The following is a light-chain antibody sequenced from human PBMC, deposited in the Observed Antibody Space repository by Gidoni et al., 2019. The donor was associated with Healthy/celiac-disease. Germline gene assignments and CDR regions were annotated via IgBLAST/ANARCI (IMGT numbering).Light chain of an antibody. Sequence: EIVLTQSPATLSLSPGERATLSCRASQSVSSDLAWYQQKPGQAPRLLIYDASNRATVIPARCSGSGSGTDFTLTISSLEPEDFAVYYCQQRSNWITFGQGTRLEIK. CDR1: QSVSSD. J-gene: IGKJ5*01. V-gene: IGKV3-11*01. CDR3: QQRSNWIT. CDR2: DAS.